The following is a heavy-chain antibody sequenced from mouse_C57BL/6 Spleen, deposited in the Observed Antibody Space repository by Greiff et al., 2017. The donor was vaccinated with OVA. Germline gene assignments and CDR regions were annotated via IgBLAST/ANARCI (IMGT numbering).Heavy chain of an antibody. CDR3: AKNPSDGYYFDY. CDR1: GFSLTSYG. CDR2: IWRGGST. D-gene: IGHD2-3*01. J-gene: IGHJ2*01. V-gene: IGHV2-4*01. Sequence: QVQLQQSGPGLVQPSPSLSITCKVSGFSLTSYGVHWVRQPPGKGLEWLGVIWRGGSTDYNAAFISRLSISKDNSKSQVFFKMNSLQADDTAIYYCAKNPSDGYYFDYWGQGTTLTVSS.